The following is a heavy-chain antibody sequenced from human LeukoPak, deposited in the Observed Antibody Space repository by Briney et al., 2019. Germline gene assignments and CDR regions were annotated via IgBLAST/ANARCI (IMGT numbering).Heavy chain of an antibody. Sequence: SQTLSLTCAISGDSVSSNSVAWNWIRQSPSRGLEWLGRTYYRSKWFNEYAVSVKSRITINPDTSKNQFTLQLNSVTPEDTAVYYCARGNYKNWFDPWGQGTLVTVSS. CDR3: ARGNYKNWFDP. J-gene: IGHJ5*02. D-gene: IGHD3-10*01. CDR2: TYYRSKWFN. V-gene: IGHV6-1*01. CDR1: GDSVSSNSVA.